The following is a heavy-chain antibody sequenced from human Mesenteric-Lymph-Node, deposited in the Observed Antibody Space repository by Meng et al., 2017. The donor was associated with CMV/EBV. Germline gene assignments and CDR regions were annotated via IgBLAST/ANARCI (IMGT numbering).Heavy chain of an antibody. CDR3: ARHDEVGATWFDP. D-gene: IGHD1-26*01. Sequence: VSGDSIRRDSYYWGWIRQPPGKGLEWIGSIYYSGDTYYNPSLKSRVTLSVDPSKNQFSLRVTSVTAADTAVYYCARHDEVGATWFDPWGQGTLVTVSS. J-gene: IGHJ5*02. V-gene: IGHV4-39*01. CDR1: GDSIRRDSYY. CDR2: IYYSGDT.